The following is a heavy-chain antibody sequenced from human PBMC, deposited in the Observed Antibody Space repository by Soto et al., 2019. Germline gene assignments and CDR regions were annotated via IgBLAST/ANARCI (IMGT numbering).Heavy chain of an antibody. Sequence: SETLSLTCTVSGGSISSGGYYWSWIRQHPGKGLEWIGYIYYSGSTYYNPSLKSRVTISVDTSKNQFSLKLSSVTAADTAVYYCARYGSGSYYSYYYGMDVWGQGTTVTVSS. D-gene: IGHD3-10*01. J-gene: IGHJ6*02. CDR3: ARYGSGSYYSYYYGMDV. CDR2: IYYSGST. CDR1: GGSISSGGYY. V-gene: IGHV4-31*03.